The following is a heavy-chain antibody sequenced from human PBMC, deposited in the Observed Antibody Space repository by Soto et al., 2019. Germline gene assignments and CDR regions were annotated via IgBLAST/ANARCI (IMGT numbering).Heavy chain of an antibody. Sequence: LXASLTMSFTGSGYSLTISWNGWVRQMTGKGLEWLGIISPGDSDTRYSPCFQGQVTISADKSISTAYLQWSSLKASDTAMYYCARHRPRVYYDNSDYYYHAMDVWAQGPTVAVSS. CDR2: ISPGDSDT. CDR1: GYSLTISW. D-gene: IGHD3-22*01. J-gene: IGHJ6*02. CDR3: ARHRPRVYYDNSDYYYHAMDV. V-gene: IGHV5-51*01.